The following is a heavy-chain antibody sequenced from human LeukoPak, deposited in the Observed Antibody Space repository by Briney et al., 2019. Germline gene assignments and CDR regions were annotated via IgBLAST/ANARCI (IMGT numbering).Heavy chain of an antibody. J-gene: IGHJ4*02. D-gene: IGHD3-22*01. CDR1: GFTSDDYT. V-gene: IGHV3-43*01. Sequence: GGSLRLSCAASGFTSDDYTMHWVRQAPGKGLEWVSLISWDGGSTYYADSVKGRFTISRDNSKNSLYLQMNSLRTEDTALYYCAKEDSSGYYYFDYWGQGTLVTVSS. CDR2: ISWDGGST. CDR3: AKEDSSGYYYFDY.